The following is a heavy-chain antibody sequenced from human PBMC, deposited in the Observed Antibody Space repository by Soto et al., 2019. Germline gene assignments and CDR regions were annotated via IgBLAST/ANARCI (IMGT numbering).Heavy chain of an antibody. D-gene: IGHD3-22*01. V-gene: IGHV3-30*03. J-gene: IGHJ4*02. CDR2: ISYDGSNK. Sequence: SGGSLRHSCADSGFTFSNYGMHWVRHAPGKGLEWVAAISYDGSNKYYADSVEGRFTTSRDNSKSTVYLQMNSLRAEDTAIYYCSIVIYYYDSSGYYVFYYWGQRSLV. CDR1: GFTFSNYG. CDR3: SIVIYYYDSSGYYVFYY.